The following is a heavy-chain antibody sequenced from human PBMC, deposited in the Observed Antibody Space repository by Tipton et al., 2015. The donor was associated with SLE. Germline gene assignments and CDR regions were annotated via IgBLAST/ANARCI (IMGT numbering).Heavy chain of an antibody. J-gene: IGHJ4*02. D-gene: IGHD3-22*01. CDR2: IYYRGST. CDR1: GGSVSSYY. CDR3: ARGQWLSTTLAFDY. V-gene: IGHV4-59*02. Sequence: TLSLTCTVSGGSVSSYYWSWIRQPPGEGLEWIGYIYYRGSTYYNPSLKSRVTISVDTSKNQFSLKLSSVTAADTAVYYCARGQWLSTTLAFDYWGQGTLVTVSS.